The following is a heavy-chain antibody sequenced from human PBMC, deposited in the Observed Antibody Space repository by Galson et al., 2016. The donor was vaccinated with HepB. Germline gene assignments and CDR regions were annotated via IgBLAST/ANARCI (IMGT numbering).Heavy chain of an antibody. CDR2: IYASGTT. D-gene: IGHD3-10*01. J-gene: IGHJ4*02. V-gene: IGHV4-61*02. CDR1: GGSIKFGTYY. Sequence: TLSLTCTVSGGSIKFGTYYWSWIRQPAGKGLEWIGRIYASGTTKYNPSFRSRVTISLDTSKNQFSLRLSSVTAADTAVYYCAREREDYYGSGPSIYCFDDWGQGTRVTVSS. CDR3: AREREDYYGSGPSIYCFDD.